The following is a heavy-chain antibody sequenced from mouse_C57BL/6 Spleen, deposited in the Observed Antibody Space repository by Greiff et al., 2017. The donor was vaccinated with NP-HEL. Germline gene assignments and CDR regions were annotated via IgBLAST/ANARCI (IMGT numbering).Heavy chain of an antibody. V-gene: IGHV6-3*01. D-gene: IGHD3-1*01. CDR2: IRLKSDNYAT. CDR3: TTATGAWFAY. Sequence: EVKVEESGGGLVQPGGSMKLSCVASGFTFSNYWMNWVRQSPEKGLEWVAQIRLKSDNYATHYAESVKGRFTISRDDSKSSVYLQMNNLRAEDTGIYYCTTATGAWFAYWGQGTLVTVSA. CDR1: GFTFSNYW. J-gene: IGHJ3*01.